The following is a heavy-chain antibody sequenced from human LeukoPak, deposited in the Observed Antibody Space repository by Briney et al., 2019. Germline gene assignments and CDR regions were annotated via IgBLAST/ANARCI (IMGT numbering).Heavy chain of an antibody. Sequence: SETQSLTCTVSGGSISSYYWSWIRQPPGKGLEWIGYIYYSGSTNYNPSLKSRVTISVDTSKNQFSLKLSSVTAADTAVYYCARAPRLNYYDSSGYYFAFDIWGQGTMVTVSS. J-gene: IGHJ3*02. CDR2: IYYSGST. CDR1: GGSISSYY. CDR3: ARAPRLNYYDSSGYYFAFDI. V-gene: IGHV4-59*01. D-gene: IGHD3-22*01.